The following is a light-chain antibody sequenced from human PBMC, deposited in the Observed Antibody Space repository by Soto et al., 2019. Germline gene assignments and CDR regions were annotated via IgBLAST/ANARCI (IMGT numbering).Light chain of an antibody. CDR3: QQSYTTASIT. V-gene: IGKV1-39*01. Sequence: DIPMTQSPSSLSASVGDRVTITCRASQSISRNLNWYQHKPGKAPKLLIYAASSLQNGVPSRFSGGGSGTEFTLSISSLQPEDFGTYYCQQSYTTASITFGQGTRLEI. CDR1: QSISRN. CDR2: AAS. J-gene: IGKJ5*01.